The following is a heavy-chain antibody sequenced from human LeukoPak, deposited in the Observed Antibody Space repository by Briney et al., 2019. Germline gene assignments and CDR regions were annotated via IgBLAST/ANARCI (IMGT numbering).Heavy chain of an antibody. V-gene: IGHV1-69*13. D-gene: IGHD3-3*01. CDR3: ASLEAPNAFDI. Sequence: SVKVSCKASGGTFSSYAISWVRQAPGQGLEWMGGIIPIFGTANYAQNFQGRVTITADESTSTAYMELSSLRSEDTAVYYCASLEAPNAFDIWGQGTMVTVSS. CDR1: GGTFSSYA. CDR2: IIPIFGTA. J-gene: IGHJ3*02.